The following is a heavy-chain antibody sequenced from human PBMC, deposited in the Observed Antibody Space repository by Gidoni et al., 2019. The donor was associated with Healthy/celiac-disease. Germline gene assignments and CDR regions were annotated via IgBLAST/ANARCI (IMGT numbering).Heavy chain of an antibody. Sequence: QVQLQQWGAGLLKPSATLSLTCAVYGGSFSGYYWSWIRQPPGKGLEWIGEINHSGSTNYNPSLKSRVTISVDTSKNQFSLKLSSVTAADTAVYYCATSSSSRYYYYYGMDVWGQGTTVTVSS. D-gene: IGHD6-13*01. J-gene: IGHJ6*02. CDR1: GGSFSGYY. CDR3: ATSSSSRYYYYYGMDV. CDR2: INHSGST. V-gene: IGHV4-34*01.